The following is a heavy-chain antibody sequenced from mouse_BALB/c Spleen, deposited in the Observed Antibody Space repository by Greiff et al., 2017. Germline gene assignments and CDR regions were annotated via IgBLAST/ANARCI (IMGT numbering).Heavy chain of an antibody. V-gene: IGHV14-4*02. CDR2: IDPENGDT. CDR1: GFNIKDYY. Sequence: EVQLQQSGAELVRSGASVKLSCTASGFNIKDYYMHWVKQRPEQGLEWIGWIDPENGDTEYAPKFQGKATMTADTSSNTAYLQLSSLTSEDTAVYYCVSHYRYDDDYWGQGTTLTVSS. D-gene: IGHD2-14*01. CDR3: VSHYRYDDDY. J-gene: IGHJ2*01.